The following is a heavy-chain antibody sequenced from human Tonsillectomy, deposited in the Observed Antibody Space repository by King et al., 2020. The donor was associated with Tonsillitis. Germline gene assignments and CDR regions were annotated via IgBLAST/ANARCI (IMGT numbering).Heavy chain of an antibody. CDR3: ARGHYDILTGYYHYYYMDV. CDR1: EFIFDHYG. J-gene: IGHJ6*03. D-gene: IGHD3-9*01. CDR2: INWNGGST. Sequence: VQLVESGGGVVRPGGSLRLSCAASEFIFDHYGMSWVRQAPGKGLEWVSGINWNGGSTDYADSVKGRFTISRDNAKNSLYLQMNSLRAEDTAVYYCARGHYDILTGYYHYYYMDVWGEGTTVTVSS. V-gene: IGHV3-20*04.